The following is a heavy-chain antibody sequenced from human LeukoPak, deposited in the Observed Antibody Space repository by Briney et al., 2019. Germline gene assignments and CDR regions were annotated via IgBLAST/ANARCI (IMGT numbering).Heavy chain of an antibody. Sequence: PGGSLRLSCAASGFTFSNYAMSWVRQAPGKGLEWVASINHNGNVNYYVDSVEGRFTISRDNAKNSLYLQMSNLRAEDTAVYFCARGGGLDVWGQGATVTVSS. CDR1: GFTFSNYA. V-gene: IGHV3-7*03. D-gene: IGHD3-16*01. J-gene: IGHJ6*02. CDR3: ARGGGLDV. CDR2: INHNGNVN.